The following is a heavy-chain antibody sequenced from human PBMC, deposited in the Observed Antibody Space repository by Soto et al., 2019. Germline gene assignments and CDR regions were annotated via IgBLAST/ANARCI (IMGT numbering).Heavy chain of an antibody. CDR2: ITSSSSTL. CDR1: GFTFSSYS. D-gene: IGHD3-22*01. Sequence: VGSVRLSCAASGFTFSSYSMSWVRQAPGKGLEWVSYITSSSSTLYYADSVEGRFTISRDNAKNSLYLQMNSLRDEDTAVYYCARVYYYDSSALFDPWGQGTLVTVSS. CDR3: ARVYYYDSSALFDP. V-gene: IGHV3-48*02. J-gene: IGHJ5*02.